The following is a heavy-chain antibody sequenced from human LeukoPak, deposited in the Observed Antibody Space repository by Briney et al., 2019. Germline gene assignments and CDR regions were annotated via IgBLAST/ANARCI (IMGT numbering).Heavy chain of an antibody. CDR1: GFTFSGSA. J-gene: IGHJ4*02. D-gene: IGHD6-13*01. Sequence: GGSLRLSCAASGFTFSGSAMHWVRQASGKGLEWVGRIRSKANSYATAYAASVKGRFTISRDDSKNTAYLQMNSLKTEDTAVYYCTSFLSSWFDYWGQGTLVTVSS. CDR2: IRSKANSYAT. CDR3: TSFLSSWFDY. V-gene: IGHV3-73*01.